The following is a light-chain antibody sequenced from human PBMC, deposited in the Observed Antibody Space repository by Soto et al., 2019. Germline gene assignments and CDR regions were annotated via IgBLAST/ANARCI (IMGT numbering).Light chain of an antibody. CDR1: QSVSSN. V-gene: IGKV3-15*01. J-gene: IGKJ5*01. CDR2: GAS. Sequence: EIVMTQSPATLSVSPGERATLSCRASQSVSSNLAWYQQKPGQAPRLLIYGASIRATGIPARFSGSGSGTEFTLTISSLQSEDFAVYYCQQYNNWPPEITLGQGTRLEIK. CDR3: QQYNNWPPEIT.